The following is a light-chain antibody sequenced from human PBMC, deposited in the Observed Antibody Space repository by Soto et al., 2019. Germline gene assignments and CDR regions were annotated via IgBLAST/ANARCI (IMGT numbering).Light chain of an antibody. V-gene: IGKV3-15*01. CDR3: QQYNNWPRT. CDR2: GAS. CDR1: QSISTY. J-gene: IGKJ1*01. Sequence: EIVMTQSPATLSVSPGERATLSCRASQSISTYLTWYQQKPGQAPRLLIYGASTRATGISARFRGSGSGTEFTLTISSLQSEDFAVYYCQQYNNWPRTFGQGTKVDIK.